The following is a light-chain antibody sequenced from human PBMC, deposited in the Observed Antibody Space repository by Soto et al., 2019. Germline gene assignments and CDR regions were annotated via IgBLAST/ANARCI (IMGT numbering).Light chain of an antibody. CDR3: QKYKSAPS. Sequence: DIQMTQSPSSLSASVGYTFTITCRASQGISNYLAWYQQKPGKVPNLLVYAASTLQSGVPSRFSGSGSGTDFTLTISSLQPEDAATYYCQKYKSAPSFGPGTKVDIK. CDR2: AAS. J-gene: IGKJ3*01. CDR1: QGISNY. V-gene: IGKV1-27*01.